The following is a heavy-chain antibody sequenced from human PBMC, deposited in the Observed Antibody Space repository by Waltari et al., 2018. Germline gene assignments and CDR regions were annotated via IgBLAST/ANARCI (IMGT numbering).Heavy chain of an antibody. CDR2: INAGNGNT. J-gene: IGHJ5*02. Sequence: QVQLVQSGAEVKKPGASVKVSCKASGYTFTSYAMHWVRQAPGQRLEWMGWINAGNGNTKYSQKFQGRVTITSDTSASTAYMELSSLRSDDTAVYYCARDRSIAARPNNWFDPWGQGTLVTVSS. D-gene: IGHD6-6*01. V-gene: IGHV1-3*01. CDR3: ARDRSIAARPNNWFDP. CDR1: GYTFTSYA.